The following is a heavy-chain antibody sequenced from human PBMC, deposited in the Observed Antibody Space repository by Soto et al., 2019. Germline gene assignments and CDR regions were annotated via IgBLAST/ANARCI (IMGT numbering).Heavy chain of an antibody. CDR2: EYSGTT. CDR1: GASISRDH. D-gene: IGHD3-16*01. J-gene: IGHJ4*02. CDR3: ATYTTGGGGRGY. Sequence: QVQLRESGPGLVKPSETLSLTCTVSGASISRDHWNWIRQPPGKGLEWIGEYSGTTNYNPSLRTPVTISADTSNHPLSLNLSAVTAADTAVYFCATYTTGGGGRGYWGQGTLVTVSS. V-gene: IGHV4-59*08.